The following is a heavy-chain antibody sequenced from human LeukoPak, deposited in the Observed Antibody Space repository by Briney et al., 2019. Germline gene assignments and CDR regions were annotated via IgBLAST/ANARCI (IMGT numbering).Heavy chain of an antibody. Sequence: SETLSLTCTVSGGSISSSSYYWGWIRQPPGKGLEWIGSIYHSGSTYYNPSLKSRVTISVDTSKNQFSLKLSSVTAADTAVYYCARMSGGLLWFGELFRHHGHFDYWGQGTLVTVSS. V-gene: IGHV4-39*07. CDR1: GGSISSSSYY. J-gene: IGHJ4*02. D-gene: IGHD3-10*01. CDR3: ARMSGGLLWFGELFRHHGHFDY. CDR2: IYHSGST.